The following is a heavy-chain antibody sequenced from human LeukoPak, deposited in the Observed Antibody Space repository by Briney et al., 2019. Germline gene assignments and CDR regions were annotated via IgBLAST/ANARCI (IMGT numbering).Heavy chain of an antibody. D-gene: IGHD1-26*01. Sequence: PGRSLRLSCAASGFTFSSYNMNWVRQAPGKGLEWVSSISSSSGYIYYADSVKGRFTISRDNAKNSLYLQMNSLRAEDTAVYYCARGGVGNIMGFFDYWGQGTLVTVSS. V-gene: IGHV3-21*01. J-gene: IGHJ4*02. CDR1: GFTFSSYN. CDR2: ISSSSGYI. CDR3: ARGGVGNIMGFFDY.